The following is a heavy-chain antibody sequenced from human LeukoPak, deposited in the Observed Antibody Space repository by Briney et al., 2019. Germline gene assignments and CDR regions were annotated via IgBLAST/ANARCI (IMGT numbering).Heavy chain of an antibody. Sequence: GGSLRLSCAASGFTFSSYGMHWVRQAPGKGLEWVAVISYDGSNKYYADSVKGRFTISRDNSKNTLYLQMNSLRAEDTAVYYCAILPGAPIHDAFDIWGQGTMVTVSS. D-gene: IGHD3-10*01. J-gene: IGHJ3*02. CDR3: AILPGAPIHDAFDI. CDR2: ISYDGSNK. CDR1: GFTFSSYG. V-gene: IGHV3-30*03.